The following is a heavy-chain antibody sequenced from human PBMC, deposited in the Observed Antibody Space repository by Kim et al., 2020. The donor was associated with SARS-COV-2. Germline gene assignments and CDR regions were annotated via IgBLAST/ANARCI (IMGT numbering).Heavy chain of an antibody. J-gene: IGHJ6*02. CDR3: ARVENTYYYDSSGYGRGGMDV. D-gene: IGHD3-22*01. V-gene: IGHV3-64*01. CDR2: ISSNGGST. CDR1: GFTFSSYA. Sequence: GGSLRLSCAASGFTFSSYAMHWVRQAPGKGLEYVSAISSNGGSTYYANSVKGRFTISRDNSKNTLYLQMGSLRAEDMAVYYCARVENTYYYDSSGYGRGGMDVWGQGTTVTVSS.